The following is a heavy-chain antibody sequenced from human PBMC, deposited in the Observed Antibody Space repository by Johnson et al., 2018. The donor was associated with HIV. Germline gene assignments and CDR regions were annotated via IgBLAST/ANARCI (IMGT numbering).Heavy chain of an antibody. CDR1: GFTFSSYA. J-gene: IGHJ3*02. Sequence: GGGVVQPGRSLRLSCAASGFTFSSYAMHWVRQAPGKGLEWVAVISYDGSNKYYADSVKGRFTISRDNSKNTLYLQMNSLRAEDTAVYYCARAINDAFDIWGQGTMVTVSS. V-gene: IGHV3-30-3*01. CDR2: ISYDGSNK. CDR3: ARAINDAFDI.